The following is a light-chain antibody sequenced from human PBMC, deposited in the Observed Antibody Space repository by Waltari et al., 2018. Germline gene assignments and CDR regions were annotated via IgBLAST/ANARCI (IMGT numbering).Light chain of an antibody. CDR2: WAS. V-gene: IGKV4-1*01. J-gene: IGKJ2*01. Sequence: DIVMTQSPDSLAVSLGETATINCKSSQSVLYTSNNKNYLGWYQQKPGRPPKLLFYWASTRESGVPDRFSAGGSGTDFTLTISSLQAEDVAIYYCQQYYKSRTFGQGTKLEIK. CDR3: QQYYKSRT. CDR1: QSVLYTSNNKNY.